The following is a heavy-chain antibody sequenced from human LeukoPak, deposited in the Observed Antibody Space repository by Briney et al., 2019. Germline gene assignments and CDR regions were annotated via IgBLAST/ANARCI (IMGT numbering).Heavy chain of an antibody. CDR2: ISYDGGTK. Sequence: PGGSLRLSCVASGFTFSSYAMHWVRQAPGKGLEWVAVISYDGGTKYYADSVKGRFTISRDNSKNTLYLQMNSLRAEDTTVYYCARGANFFDYWGQGTLVTVSS. V-gene: IGHV3-30-3*01. D-gene: IGHD4/OR15-4a*01. CDR3: ARGANFFDY. CDR1: GFTFSSYA. J-gene: IGHJ4*02.